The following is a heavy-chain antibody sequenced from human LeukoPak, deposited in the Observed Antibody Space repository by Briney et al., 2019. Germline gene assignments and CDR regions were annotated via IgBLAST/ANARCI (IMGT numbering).Heavy chain of an antibody. V-gene: IGHV4-59*08. Sequence: SEILSLACTVSGGSIIGYYWSSIRQYRGKGLEWLGYIYYSGTTHYNPSLKSRITMSVDTPKNQFSLKVSSVTAADTAVYYCARHGKYDDSAYYDDYWGQGTLVTVSS. CDR1: GGSIIGYY. CDR3: ARHGKYDDSAYYDDY. CDR2: IYYSGTT. D-gene: IGHD3-22*01. J-gene: IGHJ4*02.